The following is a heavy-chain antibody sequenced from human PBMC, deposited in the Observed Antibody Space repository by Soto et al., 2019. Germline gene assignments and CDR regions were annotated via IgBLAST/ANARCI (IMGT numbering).Heavy chain of an antibody. J-gene: IGHJ4*02. CDR1: ADSSTISNSY. CDR3: ARHRIEVVWRGFDF. D-gene: IGHD1-1*01. CDR2: SSYNGGT. Sequence: PSETLSLTCTVSADSSTISNSYWGWLRQPPGKGLQWIGSSSYNGGTFYNPSLKGRVAISVDTSKKQFSLQVTSVTAADTAVYYCARHRIEVVWRGFDFWGQGSPVTVSS. V-gene: IGHV4-39*01.